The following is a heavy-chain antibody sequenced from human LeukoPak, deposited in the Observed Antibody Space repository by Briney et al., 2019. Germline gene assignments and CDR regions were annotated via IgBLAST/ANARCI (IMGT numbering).Heavy chain of an antibody. V-gene: IGHV4-39*07. D-gene: IGHD6-25*01. Sequence: PSETLSLTCTVSGGSISSSSYYWGWIRQPPGKGLEWIGSIYYSGSTYYNPSLKSRVTISVDTSKNQFSLKLSSVTAADTAVYYCARDPAIVSSENYWGQGTLVTVSS. CDR1: GGSISSSSYY. CDR2: IYYSGST. J-gene: IGHJ4*02. CDR3: ARDPAIVSSENY.